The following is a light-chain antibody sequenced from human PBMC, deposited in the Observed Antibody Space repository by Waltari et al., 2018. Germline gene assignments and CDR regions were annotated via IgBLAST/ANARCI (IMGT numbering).Light chain of an antibody. CDR3: QQYGSSPST. V-gene: IGKV3-20*01. Sequence: ELVLTQSPGTLSLSPGERATLSCRASQSVSSSNLAWYQQKPGQAPGLLIYGASSRATDIPDRFSGSGSGTDFTLTISRLEPEDFAVYYCQQYGSSPSTFGQGTKLEIK. J-gene: IGKJ2*02. CDR1: QSVSSSN. CDR2: GAS.